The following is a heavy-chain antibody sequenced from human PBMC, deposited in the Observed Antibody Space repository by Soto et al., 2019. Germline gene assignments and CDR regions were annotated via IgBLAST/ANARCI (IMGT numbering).Heavy chain of an antibody. Sequence: SETLSLTCTVSGGSISSGGYYWSWIRQHPGKGLEWIGYIYYSGSTYYNPSLKSRVTISVDTSKNQFSLKLSSVTAADTAVYYCARRGTYYYGSGTFDYWGQGTLVTVSS. J-gene: IGHJ4*02. CDR1: GGSISSGGYY. CDR3: ARRGTYYYGSGTFDY. CDR2: IYYSGST. D-gene: IGHD3-10*01. V-gene: IGHV4-31*03.